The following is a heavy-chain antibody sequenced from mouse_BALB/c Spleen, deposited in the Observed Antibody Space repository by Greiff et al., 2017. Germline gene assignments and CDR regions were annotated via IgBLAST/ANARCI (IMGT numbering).Heavy chain of an antibody. Sequence: QVQLQQSGAELMKPGASVKISCKATGYTFSSYWIEWVKQRPGHGLEWIGEILPGSGSTNYNEKFKGKATFTADTSSNTAYMQLSSLTSEDSAVYYCARIFTTATAMDYWGQGTSVTVSS. CDR2: ILPGSGST. J-gene: IGHJ4*01. D-gene: IGHD1-2*01. CDR3: ARIFTTATAMDY. V-gene: IGHV1-9*01. CDR1: GYTFSSYW.